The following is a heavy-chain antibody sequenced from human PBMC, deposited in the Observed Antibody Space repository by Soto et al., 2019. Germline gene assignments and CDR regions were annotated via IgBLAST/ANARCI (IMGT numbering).Heavy chain of an antibody. J-gene: IGHJ6*03. V-gene: IGHV3-23*01. Sequence: EVQVLESGGGSVQPGGSLRLSCAASGFTFSNFAMSWVRHAAGKGPEWVSEISGSTGTTYYADSVKGRFIISRDNSKNAVHLQMNSLRAEDTAVYYCAKDTSSSPHYMDVWGKGTAVTVSS. CDR3: AKDTSSSPHYMDV. CDR2: ISGSTGTT. D-gene: IGHD2-2*01. CDR1: GFTFSNFA.